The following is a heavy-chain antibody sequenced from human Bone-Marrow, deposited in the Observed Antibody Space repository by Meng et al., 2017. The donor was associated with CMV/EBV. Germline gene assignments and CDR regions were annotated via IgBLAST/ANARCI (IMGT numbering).Heavy chain of an antibody. D-gene: IGHD2-8*01. Sequence: GESLKISCAASGFTFSSHWMSWVRQAPGKGLEWVANIKQDGSEKYYVDSVKGRFTISRENAKNSLYLQMNSLRAEDTAVYYRVGWVMVYAIGRVDWGQGTMVTVSS. J-gene: IGHJ4*02. CDR1: GFTFSSHW. V-gene: IGHV3-7*01. CDR2: IKQDGSEK. CDR3: VGWVMVYAIGRVD.